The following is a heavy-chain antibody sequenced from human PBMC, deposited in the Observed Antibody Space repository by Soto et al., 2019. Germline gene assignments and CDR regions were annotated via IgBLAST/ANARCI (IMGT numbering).Heavy chain of an antibody. Sequence: PGGSLRLSCAASGFTVDSYAMSWVRQAPGKGLERVSAISSSGDNTYYADSVKGRFTISRDNSKDTLYLQMNSLRAEDTAVYYCAKGSHSGTRGHFDHWGQGTLVTVSS. CDR2: ISSSGDNT. CDR3: AKGSHSGTRGHFDH. J-gene: IGHJ4*02. V-gene: IGHV3-23*01. CDR1: GFTVDSYA.